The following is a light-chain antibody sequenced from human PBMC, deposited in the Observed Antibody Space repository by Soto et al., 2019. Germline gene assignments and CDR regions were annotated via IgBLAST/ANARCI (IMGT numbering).Light chain of an antibody. CDR1: SSDVGDYNY. J-gene: IGLJ2*01. CDR2: DVS. Sequence: QSALTQPRSVSGSPGQSVTISCTGTSSDVGDYNYVSWYQQHPGKAPKLMIYDVSKRPSGVPDRFYGSKSGNTASLTISGLQVEDETDYYCCSYAGSYTLLFGGGTKLTVL. CDR3: CSYAGSYTLL. V-gene: IGLV2-11*01.